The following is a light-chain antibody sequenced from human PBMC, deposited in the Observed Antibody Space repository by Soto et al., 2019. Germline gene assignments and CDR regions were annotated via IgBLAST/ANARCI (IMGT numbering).Light chain of an antibody. J-gene: IGKJ1*01. CDR2: TSS. CDR3: QQGYSRPRT. CDR1: QSISTS. V-gene: IGKV1-39*01. Sequence: DITLTQSPSSLSASVVDRFTVTLRASQSISTSLNWYQQKPGKAPNLLIFTSSNLESGVPSRFSGSGSGTDFTLTISSLQPEDFATYFCQQGYSRPRTFGQGTKVDI.